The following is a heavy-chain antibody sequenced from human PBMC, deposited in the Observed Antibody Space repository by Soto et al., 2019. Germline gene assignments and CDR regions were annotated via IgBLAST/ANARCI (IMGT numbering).Heavy chain of an antibody. CDR3: ARDLRPVSWQWVIAAAGGFDY. Sequence: QVQLVQSGAEVMKPGASVKVSCKASGYTFTSYGISWVRQAPGQGLEWMGWISAYNGNTNYAQKLQGRVTMTTDTSTSTAYMELRSLRSDDTAVYYCARDLRPVSWQWVIAAAGGFDYWGQGTLVTVSS. CDR2: ISAYNGNT. J-gene: IGHJ4*02. D-gene: IGHD6-13*01. CDR1: GYTFTSYG. V-gene: IGHV1-18*01.